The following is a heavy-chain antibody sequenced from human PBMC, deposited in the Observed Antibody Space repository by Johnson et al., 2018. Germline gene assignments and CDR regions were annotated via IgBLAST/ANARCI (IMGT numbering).Heavy chain of an antibody. CDR2: VPFDGINE. J-gene: IGHJ6*03. Sequence: QVQLVESGGGVVQSGRSLRLSCAASGFAFNTYGMHWVRQAPGTGLEWVAVVPFDGINEYYADSVKGRVTISRDNSKKTLYLQMNSLRPDDTAVYYCAKDSGSGYSNYYYYMDGWGKGTTVTVSS. V-gene: IGHV3-30*18. CDR1: GFAFNTYG. D-gene: IGHD3-22*01. CDR3: AKDSGSGYSNYYYYMDG.